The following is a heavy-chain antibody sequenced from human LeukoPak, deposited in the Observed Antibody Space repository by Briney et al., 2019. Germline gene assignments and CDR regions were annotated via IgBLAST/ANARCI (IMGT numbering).Heavy chain of an antibody. CDR3: GKDPNGNFIGAFDF. CDR2: ISYDGSNK. J-gene: IGHJ3*01. CDR1: GFTFSSYA. Sequence: GGSLRLSCAASGFTFSSYAMHWVRQAPGKGLEWVAVISYDGSNKYYADSVKGRFTISRDNSKGTLYLQMDSLRVEDTAVYYCGKDPNGNFIGAFDFWGQGTMVTVSS. V-gene: IGHV3-30-3*01. D-gene: IGHD4-23*01.